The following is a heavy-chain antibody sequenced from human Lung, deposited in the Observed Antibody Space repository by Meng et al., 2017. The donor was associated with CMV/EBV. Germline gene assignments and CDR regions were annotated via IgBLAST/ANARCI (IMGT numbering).Heavy chain of an antibody. V-gene: IGHV3-7*01. CDR2: IKQDGTEK. J-gene: IGHJ4*01. CDR3: ARVIRTMVRGVIDY. Sequence: GGSLRLXCTASGFTFSRFWMSWVRQAPGKGLEWVANIKQDGTEKSYVDSVKGRFTISRDNAKNSLYLQMNRLRAEDTAVYYCARVIRTMVRGVIDYWGHGTLVTVSS. D-gene: IGHD3-10*01. CDR1: GFTFSRFW.